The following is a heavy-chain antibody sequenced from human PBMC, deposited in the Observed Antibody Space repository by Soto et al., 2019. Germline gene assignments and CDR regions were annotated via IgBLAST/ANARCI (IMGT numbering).Heavy chain of an antibody. CDR3: AVSGYYSGHYYYYYCMDV. D-gene: IGHD3-22*01. Sequence: GASVKVSFKASGYTFTSYGISWLRQAPGQGREWMGWISAYNGNTNYAQKLQGRVTMTTDTSTSTAYMELRSMRSDDTAVYYCAVSGYYSGHYYYYYCMDVWGQGTTVTVSS. J-gene: IGHJ6*02. V-gene: IGHV1-18*01. CDR1: GYTFTSYG. CDR2: ISAYNGNT.